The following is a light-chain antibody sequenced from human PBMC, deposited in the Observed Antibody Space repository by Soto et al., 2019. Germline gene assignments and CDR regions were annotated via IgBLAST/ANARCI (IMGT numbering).Light chain of an antibody. V-gene: IGKV3-11*01. CDR1: QDFSNY. CDR3: QQRSNWPLT. Sequence: EIVLTQSPATLSLSPGERATLSCRASQDFSNYLAWYQQKPGQAPRLLIYDASKRAAGIPARFSGSGSGTDSTLPISSLEPEDFAVYYCQQRSNWPLTFGQGTRLEIK. J-gene: IGKJ5*01. CDR2: DAS.